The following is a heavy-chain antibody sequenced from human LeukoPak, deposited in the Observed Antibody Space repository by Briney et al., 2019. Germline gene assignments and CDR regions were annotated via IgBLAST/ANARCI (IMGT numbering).Heavy chain of an antibody. D-gene: IGHD4-23*01. J-gene: IGHJ4*02. CDR2: INWNGGST. CDR3: ARDLYGGNSD. CDR1: GFTFDDYG. V-gene: IGHV3-20*01. Sequence: GGPLRLSCAASGFTFDDYGMSWVRQAPGKGLEWVSGINWNGGSTGYADSVKGRFTISRDNAKNSLYPQMNSLRAEDTALYHCARDLYGGNSDWGQGTLVTVSS.